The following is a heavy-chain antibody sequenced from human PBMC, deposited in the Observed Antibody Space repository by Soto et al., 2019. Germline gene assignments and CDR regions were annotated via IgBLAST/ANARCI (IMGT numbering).Heavy chain of an antibody. Sequence: EVQLLESGGGLVQPGGSLRLSCAVSGFTFSSHAMSWVRQAPGEGLECVSSITGSGDSTYYADSVKGRFTISRDKSKSTLYLQMNSLGAEDTAVYYCAKDLQFSGWLSAQTFDYWGQGTQVTVSS. J-gene: IGHJ4*02. CDR1: GFTFSSHA. CDR2: ITGSGDST. D-gene: IGHD6-19*01. V-gene: IGHV3-23*01. CDR3: AKDLQFSGWLSAQTFDY.